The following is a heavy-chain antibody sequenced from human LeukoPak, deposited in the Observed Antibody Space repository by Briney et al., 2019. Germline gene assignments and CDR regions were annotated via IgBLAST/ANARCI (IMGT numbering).Heavy chain of an antibody. CDR2: IIPILGIA. J-gene: IGHJ5*02. CDR3: ARGAVVPAAITFDP. Sequence: SVKVSCKASGGTFSSYAISWVRQAPGQGLEWMGRIIPILGIANYAQKFQGRVTITADKSTSTTYMELSSLRSEDTAVYYCARGAVVPAAITFDPWGQGTLVTVSS. D-gene: IGHD2-2*01. CDR1: GGTFSSYA. V-gene: IGHV1-69*04.